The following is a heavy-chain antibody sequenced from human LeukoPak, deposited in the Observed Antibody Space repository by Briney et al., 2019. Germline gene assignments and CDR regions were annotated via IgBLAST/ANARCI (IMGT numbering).Heavy chain of an antibody. Sequence: PSETLSLTCTVSGYSISSGYYWGWIRQPPGKGLEWIGYIYNSGTTYYSGSTNYNPSLKSRVTISVDTSKNQFSLKLSSVTAADTAVYYCARESSGYWRYFDYWGQGTLVTVSS. CDR2: IYNSGTTYYSGST. V-gene: IGHV4-61*01. CDR3: ARESSGYWRYFDY. J-gene: IGHJ4*02. CDR1: GYSISSGYY. D-gene: IGHD3-22*01.